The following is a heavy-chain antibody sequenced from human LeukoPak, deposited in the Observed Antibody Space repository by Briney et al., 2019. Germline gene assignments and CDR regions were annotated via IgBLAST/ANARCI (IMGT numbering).Heavy chain of an antibody. CDR2: INHSGST. V-gene: IGHV4-34*01. J-gene: IGHJ5*02. D-gene: IGHD3-9*01. Sequence: SETLSLTCAVYGGSFSGYYWSWIRQPPGKGLEWIGEINHSGSTNYNPSLKSRVTISVDTSKNQFSLKLNSVTAADTAVYYCARGTDYDILTGYYPGYWFDPWGQGTLVTVSS. CDR3: ARGTDYDILTGYYPGYWFDP. CDR1: GGSFSGYY.